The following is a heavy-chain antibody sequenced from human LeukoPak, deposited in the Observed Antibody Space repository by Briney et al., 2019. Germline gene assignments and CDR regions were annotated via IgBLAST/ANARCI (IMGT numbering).Heavy chain of an antibody. V-gene: IGHV3-23*01. CDR1: GFTFSAFG. CDR2: ITKSGDST. J-gene: IGHJ6*02. Sequence: GGSLRLSCAASGFTFSAFGMNWVRQAPGEGLEWVSTITKSGDSTYYVDSVKGRFTISRDNSKNTLYLQMNSLRAEDTAKYYCTKDYCGKFCSAVWGQGTTVTASS. D-gene: IGHD3-9*01. CDR3: TKDYCGKFCSAV.